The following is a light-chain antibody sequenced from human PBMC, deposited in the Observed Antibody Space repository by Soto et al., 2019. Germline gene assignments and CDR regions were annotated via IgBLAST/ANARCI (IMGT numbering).Light chain of an antibody. CDR2: DAS. J-gene: IGKJ1*01. V-gene: IGKV1-5*01. CDR3: QQYNSYVT. CDR1: QSISSW. Sequence: DIQMTQSPSTLSASVGDRVTITCRASQSISSWLAWYQQKPGKAPKLLIYDASSLESGVPSRFSGSGSGTEFTLTISSLQPDDFATYYCQQYNSYVTFGQATKVEIK.